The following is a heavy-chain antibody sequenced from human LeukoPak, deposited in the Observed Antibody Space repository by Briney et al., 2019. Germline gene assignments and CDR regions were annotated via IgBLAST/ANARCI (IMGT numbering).Heavy chain of an antibody. CDR2: ISYDGSNK. CDR3: AKDLAYYYDSSGYGAFDI. D-gene: IGHD3-22*01. CDR1: GFTFSSYN. V-gene: IGHV3-30*18. J-gene: IGHJ3*02. Sequence: GGSLRLSCAASGFTFSSYNMNWVRQAPGKGLEWVAVISYDGSNKYYADSVKGRFTISRDNAKNSLYLQMNSLRAEDTAVYYCAKDLAYYYDSSGYGAFDIWGQGTMVTVSS.